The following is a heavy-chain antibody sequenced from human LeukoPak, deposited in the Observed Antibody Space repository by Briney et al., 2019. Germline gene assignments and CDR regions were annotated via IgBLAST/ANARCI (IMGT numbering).Heavy chain of an antibody. CDR2: VWYDGSKK. CDR3: ARDPRYSSTWYYFDY. J-gene: IGHJ4*02. D-gene: IGHD6-13*01. Sequence: GRSLRLSCAASGFTFSSYALRWVRQAPGKGLEWVAVVWYDGSKKYYADSVKGRFTISRDNSKNTLYLQMNSLRAEDTAVYYCARDPRYSSTWYYFDYWGQGTLVTVSS. V-gene: IGHV3-33*01. CDR1: GFTFSSYA.